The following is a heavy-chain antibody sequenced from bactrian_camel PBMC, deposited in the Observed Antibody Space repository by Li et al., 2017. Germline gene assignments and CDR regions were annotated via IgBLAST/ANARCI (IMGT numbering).Heavy chain of an antibody. J-gene: IGHJ6*01. CDR1: GFTFCNYG. CDR3: ANNVATLCDFGY. Sequence: VQLVESGGGLVQPGGSLRLSCAASGFTFCNYGMSWVRQAPGKGLEWVSTINTGGATTYYADSVKGRFTVSRDNAKNTVYLLLNSLKTEDTAMYYCANNVATLCDFGYWGQGTQVTVS. D-gene: IGHD1*01. CDR2: INTGGATT. V-gene: IGHV3S40*01.